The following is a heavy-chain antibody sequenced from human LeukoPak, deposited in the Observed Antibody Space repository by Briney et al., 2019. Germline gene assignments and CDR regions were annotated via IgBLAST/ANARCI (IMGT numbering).Heavy chain of an antibody. Sequence: ASVKVSCKASGYTFTSYGINWVRQAPGQGLEWMGWISAYNGNTNYAQKLQGRVTMTTDTSTSTAYMELRSLRSDDTAVYYCARDNDFWSGYYRFDPWGQGTLVTVSS. CDR2: ISAYNGNT. CDR1: GYTFTSYG. J-gene: IGHJ5*02. D-gene: IGHD3-3*01. V-gene: IGHV1-18*01. CDR3: ARDNDFWSGYYRFDP.